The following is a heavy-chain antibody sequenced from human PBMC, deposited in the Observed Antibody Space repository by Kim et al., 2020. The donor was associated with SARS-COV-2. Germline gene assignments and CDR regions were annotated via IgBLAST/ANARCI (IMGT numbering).Heavy chain of an antibody. J-gene: IGHJ5*02. D-gene: IGHD3-16*01. CDR3: ARGAAGTRGGVGFDP. V-gene: IGHV4-59*11. CDR2: IFYNGDT. CDR1: GGSMSPLY. Sequence: SETLSLTCTVSGGSMSPLYWNWIRQPPGKGLEWIGYIFYNGDTNYNPSLNSRVTISVDTSKNQFSLKLTSVTAADTAVYFCARGAAGTRGGVGFDPWGQGALVTVSS.